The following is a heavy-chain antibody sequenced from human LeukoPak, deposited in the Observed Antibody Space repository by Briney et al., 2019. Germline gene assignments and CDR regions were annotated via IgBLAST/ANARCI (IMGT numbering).Heavy chain of an antibody. CDR2: INPNSGGT. J-gene: IGHJ4*02. CDR3: ARADSSSWYGGY. D-gene: IGHD6-13*01. CDR1: GYTFTGYY. Sequence: ASVKVSCKASGYTFTGYYMHWVRQAPGQGLEWMGWINPNSGGTNYAQKFQGRVTMTRDTSISTAYMELTSLISDDTAVYYCARADSSSWYGGYWGQGTLVTASS. V-gene: IGHV1-2*02.